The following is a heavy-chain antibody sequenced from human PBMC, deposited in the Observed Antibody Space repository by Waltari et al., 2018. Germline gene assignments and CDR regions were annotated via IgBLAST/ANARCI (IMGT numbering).Heavy chain of an antibody. CDR2: ISGGSATI. CDR1: GFPFSDSY. D-gene: IGHD3-10*01. V-gene: IGHV3-11*01. Sequence: QVQLVESGGGLVKPGGSLRLSCAASGFPFSDSYLSWIRQAPGKGLEWVSYISGGSATIYFADSVKGRFTISRDNDKKSLYLQMNSLRAEDTAVYYCARVRPGEGYYFDYWGQGTLVTVSS. J-gene: IGHJ4*02. CDR3: ARVRPGEGYYFDY.